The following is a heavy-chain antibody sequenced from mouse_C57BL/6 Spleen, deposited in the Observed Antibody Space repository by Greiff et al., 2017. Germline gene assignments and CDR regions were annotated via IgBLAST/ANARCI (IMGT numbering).Heavy chain of an antibody. V-gene: IGHV1-55*01. J-gene: IGHJ4*01. Sequence: VQLQESGAELVKPGASVKMSCKASGYTFTSYWITWVKQRPGQGLEWIGDIYPGSGSTNYNEKFKSKATLTVDKSSSTAYMQLSSLTSEDSAVYYCAQLRGDAMDYWGQGTSVTVSS. D-gene: IGHD4-1*02. CDR2: IYPGSGST. CDR1: GYTFTSYW. CDR3: AQLRGDAMDY.